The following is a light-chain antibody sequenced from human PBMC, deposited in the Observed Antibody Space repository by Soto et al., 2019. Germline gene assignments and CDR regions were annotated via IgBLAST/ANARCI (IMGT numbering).Light chain of an antibody. CDR3: KQYGSSHT. CDR2: GAS. V-gene: IGKV3-20*01. J-gene: IGKJ5*01. Sequence: EIVLTQAPATLSLSPVGRATLSCRSSQSVTSTYLAWYQQKPGQAPRLLIYGASSRAIGIPDRFSGSVSGSDFILTINRLEPEDFAVYYCKQYGSSHTFGQGTRLEIK. CDR1: QSVTSTY.